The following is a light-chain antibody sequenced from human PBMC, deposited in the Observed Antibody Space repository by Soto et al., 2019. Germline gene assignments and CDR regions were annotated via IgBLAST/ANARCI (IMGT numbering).Light chain of an antibody. CDR2: AAS. CDR1: QGISSY. J-gene: IGKJ4*01. CDR3: QQLNSYLALT. Sequence: EMKMSQSRSTPSASVGDRVTITCRASQGISSYLAWYQQKPGKAPKLLIYAASTLQSGVPSRFSGSGSGTEFTLTISSLQPEDFATYYCQQLNSYLALTFGGGTKVDIK. V-gene: IGKV1-9*01.